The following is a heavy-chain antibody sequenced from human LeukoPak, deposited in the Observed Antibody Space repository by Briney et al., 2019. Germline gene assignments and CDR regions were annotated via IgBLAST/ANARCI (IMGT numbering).Heavy chain of an antibody. CDR3: AKDPGLLWFGELGWDY. D-gene: IGHD3-10*01. V-gene: IGHV3-23*01. CDR2: ISGSGGST. CDR1: GFTFSSYA. Sequence: GGSLRLSCAASGFTFSSYAMSWFRQAPGKGLEWVSAISGSGGSTYYADSVKGRFTISRDNSKNTLYLQMNSLRAEDTAVYYCAKDPGLLWFGELGWDYWGQGTLVTVSS. J-gene: IGHJ4*02.